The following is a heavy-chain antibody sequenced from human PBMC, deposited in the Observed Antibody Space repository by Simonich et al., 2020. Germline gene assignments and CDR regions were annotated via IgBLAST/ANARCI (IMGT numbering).Heavy chain of an antibody. Sequence: EVQLVESGGGLVQPGGSLSLSCAASGFTFRSYWMNLVRQAPGKGRWWVSRMNSDGSSTSNADSVKGRLTITRDNAKTTLYLQMNSLRAEDTAVYYCARDYSNYDAFDIWGQGTMVTVSS. CDR1: GFTFRSYW. V-gene: IGHV3-74*01. D-gene: IGHD4-4*01. CDR2: MNSDGSST. CDR3: ARDYSNYDAFDI. J-gene: IGHJ3*02.